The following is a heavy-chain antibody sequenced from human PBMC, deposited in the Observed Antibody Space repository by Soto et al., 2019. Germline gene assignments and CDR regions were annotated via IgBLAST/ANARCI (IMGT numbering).Heavy chain of an antibody. Sequence: QVQLVESGGGVVQPEGSLRLSCAASGFSFSDYGMHWVRQAPGTGLEWVAVIWDDGSKKYYADSVKGRFTTSRDNSKNTLYRQMNSLRAEDTAVYYCGIPDSSSGPGYFQDWGQGTLVTVSS. D-gene: IGHD6-6*01. CDR1: GFSFSDYG. CDR3: GIPDSSSGPGYFQD. J-gene: IGHJ1*01. V-gene: IGHV3-33*01. CDR2: IWDDGSKK.